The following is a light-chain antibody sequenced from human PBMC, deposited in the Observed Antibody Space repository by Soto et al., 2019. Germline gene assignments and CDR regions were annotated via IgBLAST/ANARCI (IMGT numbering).Light chain of an antibody. Sequence: DIQMTQSPSSLSASVGDRVTITCRASQRIGTYLNGYQQKPGKAPELLIFASTSLQSGVSPRFSGSGSATDFALTISSLQPEYLGAYYCQHTYGVPFNFGPGTKVGIK. CDR1: QRIGTY. CDR2: AST. V-gene: IGKV1-39*01. J-gene: IGKJ3*01. CDR3: QHTYGVPFN.